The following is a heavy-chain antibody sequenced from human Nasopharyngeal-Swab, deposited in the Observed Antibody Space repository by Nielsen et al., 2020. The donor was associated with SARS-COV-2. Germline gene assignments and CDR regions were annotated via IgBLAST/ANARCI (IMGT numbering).Heavy chain of an antibody. CDR2: IYSGGST. V-gene: IGHV3-53*04. CDR1: GFTVSSNY. D-gene: IGHD5-12*01. Sequence: GESLKISCAASGFTVSSNYMSWVRQAPGKGLEWVSVIYSGGSTYYADSVKGRFTISRHNSKNTLYLQMNSLRAEDTAVYYCAKDRDSGDDSDDYYHYYGMDVWGQGTTVTVFS. J-gene: IGHJ6*02. CDR3: AKDRDSGDDSDDYYHYYGMDV.